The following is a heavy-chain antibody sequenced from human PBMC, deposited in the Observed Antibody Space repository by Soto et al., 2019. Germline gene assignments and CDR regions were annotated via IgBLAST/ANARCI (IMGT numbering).Heavy chain of an antibody. D-gene: IGHD3-3*01. CDR2: ISSSSSTI. J-gene: IGHJ5*02. CDR3: ARASYDFWSGKYNWFDP. V-gene: IGHV3-48*01. CDR1: GFTFSSYS. Sequence: GGSLRLSCAASGFTFSSYSMNWVRQAPGKGLEWVSYISSSSSTIYYADSVKGRFTISRDKAKNSLYLQMNSLRAEDTAVYYCARASYDFWSGKYNWFDPWGQGTLVTVSS.